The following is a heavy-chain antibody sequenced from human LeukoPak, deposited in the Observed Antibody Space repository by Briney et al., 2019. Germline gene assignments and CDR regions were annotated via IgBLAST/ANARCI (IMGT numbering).Heavy chain of an antibody. J-gene: IGHJ6*02. V-gene: IGHV4-59*08. Sequence: SESLSLTCTVSGVSISSYYWSWMRQPPGKGLEWIGYIYYSGSTNYNPSLKSRVTISVDTSKNQFSLKLSSVTAADTAVYYCARHPYILYDSSGYYYNYYYGMDVWGQGTTVTVSS. CDR2: IYYSGST. CDR1: GVSISSYY. D-gene: IGHD3-22*01. CDR3: ARHPYILYDSSGYYYNYYYGMDV.